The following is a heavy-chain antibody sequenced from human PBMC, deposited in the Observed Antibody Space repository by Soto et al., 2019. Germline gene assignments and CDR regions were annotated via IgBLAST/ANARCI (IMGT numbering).Heavy chain of an antibody. Sequence: EVQLVESGGGVVQPGGSLRLSCAASGFTFSSYWMSWVRQAPGKGLEWVADIKQDGSEKYYVDSVKGRFTISRDKAKNSRYRQRNGLRAEDTGVEYCAGGCGRSWCYFDHWGQGTLVTVSS. CDR2: IKQDGSEK. D-gene: IGHD6-13*01. CDR1: GFTFSSYW. V-gene: IGHV3-7*05. J-gene: IGHJ4*02. CDR3: AGGCGRSWCYFDH.